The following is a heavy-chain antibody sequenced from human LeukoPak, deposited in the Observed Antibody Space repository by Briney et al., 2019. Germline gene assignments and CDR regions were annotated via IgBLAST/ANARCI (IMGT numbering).Heavy chain of an antibody. Sequence: GASVKVSCKASGYTFTSYYMHWVRQAPGQGLEWMGIINPSGGSTSYAQKFQGRVTMTRDTSTSTVYMELSSLRSEDTAVYYCARDQVVVVVAATDYYYYYMDVWGKGTTVTVSS. D-gene: IGHD2-15*01. CDR3: ARDQVVVVVAATDYYYYYMDV. CDR1: GYTFTSYY. J-gene: IGHJ6*03. V-gene: IGHV1-46*01. CDR2: INPSGGST.